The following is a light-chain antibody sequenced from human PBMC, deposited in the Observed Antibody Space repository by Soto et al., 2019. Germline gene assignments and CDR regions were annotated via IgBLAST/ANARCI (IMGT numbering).Light chain of an antibody. CDR2: EAS. CDR1: QSIGNR. V-gene: IGKV1-5*01. CDR3: QQYNTYNT. J-gene: IGKJ2*01. Sequence: DIQMTHYHSTLSASVGDRVTITCRASQSIGNRLAWYQQRPGEAPNLLIYEASTLASGVPSTFSGSESETYITLPTSSLQPDDSATYFCQQYNTYNTFGQGTKLEIK.